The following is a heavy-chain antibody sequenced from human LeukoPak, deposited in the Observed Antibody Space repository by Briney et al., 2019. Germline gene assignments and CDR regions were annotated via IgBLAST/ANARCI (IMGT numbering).Heavy chain of an antibody. CDR3: ARHGLSGSGNYFRWPKPSTYYGVDV. J-gene: IGHJ6*04. D-gene: IGHD3-10*01. V-gene: IGHV5-51*01. CDR1: GYRFSNYW. Sequence: GESLRISCETSGYRFSNYWIGWVRQTPGKGLEWMGVVNPDDSDIRYSPTFQGQVTISVDKSISTAYLQWTSLKASDTGIYYCARHGLSGSGNYFRWPKPSTYYGVDVWGKGTTVIVSS. CDR2: VNPDDSDI.